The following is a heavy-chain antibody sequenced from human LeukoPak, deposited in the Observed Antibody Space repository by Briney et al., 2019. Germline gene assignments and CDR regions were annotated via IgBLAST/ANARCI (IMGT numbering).Heavy chain of an antibody. CDR1: GGSISSYY. V-gene: IGHV4-59*08. D-gene: IGHD3-10*01. CDR2: IYYSGST. J-gene: IGHJ6*03. CDR3: ARRIYGSGRPSYYYYMDV. Sequence: PSETLSLTCTVSGGSISSYYWSWIRQPPGKGLEWIGYIYYSGSTNYNPSLKSRVTISVDTSKNQFSLKLSSVTAADTAVYYCARRIYGSGRPSYYYYMDVWGKGTTVTVSS.